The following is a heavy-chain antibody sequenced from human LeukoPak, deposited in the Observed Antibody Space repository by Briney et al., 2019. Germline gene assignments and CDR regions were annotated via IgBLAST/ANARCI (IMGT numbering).Heavy chain of an antibody. D-gene: IGHD2-2*01. CDR3: ARDEGSSYPFDY. Sequence: SETLSLTCTVSGGSISSYYWSWIRQPPGKGLEWIGYIYYSGSTNYNPSLKSRVTISVDTSKNQFSLKLSSVTAADTAVYFCARDEGSSYPFDYWGQGTLVTVSS. CDR2: IYYSGST. V-gene: IGHV4-59*12. J-gene: IGHJ4*02. CDR1: GGSISSYY.